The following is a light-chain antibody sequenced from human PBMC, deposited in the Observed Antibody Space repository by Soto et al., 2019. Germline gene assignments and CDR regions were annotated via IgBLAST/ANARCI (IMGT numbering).Light chain of an antibody. CDR2: SNY. J-gene: IGLJ2*01. CDR1: SSNIESNT. V-gene: IGLV1-44*01. CDR3: AAWDDILNGYV. Sequence: QLVLTQPPSASGTPGQRVTISCSGSSSNIESNTVTWYQQLPGTAPKLVIYSNYDRPSGVPDRFSGSTSGTSASLVIRGLPAEDEDDYYCAAWDDILNGYVFGDGTKLTVL.